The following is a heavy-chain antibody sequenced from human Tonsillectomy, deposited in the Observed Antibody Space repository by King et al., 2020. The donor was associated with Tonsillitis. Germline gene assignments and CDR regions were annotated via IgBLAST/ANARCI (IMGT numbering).Heavy chain of an antibody. CDR3: ARPIFGVVDYGMDG. CDR1: GGTFSSYA. CDR2: IIPIFGTA. J-gene: IGHJ6*02. V-gene: IGHV1-69*01. Sequence: VQLVESGAEVKKPGSSVKVSCKASGGTFSSYAISWVRQAPGQGLEWMGVIIPIFGTANYAQKFQGRVTITADESTSTAYMELSRLRSEDTAVYYCARPIFGVVDYGMDGWGQGTTVTVSS. D-gene: IGHD3-3*01.